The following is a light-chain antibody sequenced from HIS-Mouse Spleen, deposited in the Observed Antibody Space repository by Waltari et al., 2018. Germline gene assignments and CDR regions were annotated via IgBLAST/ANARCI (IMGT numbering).Light chain of an antibody. Sequence: SYELTQPLSVSVALGQTARITCGGNTIGGKNVQWYQQKPGQAPVLVIYRDSNRPSGIPERFSGSSSGTMATLTISGAQVEDEADYYCYSTDSSGNHRVFGGGTKLTVL. V-gene: IGLV3-10*01. CDR3: YSTDSSGNHRV. CDR2: RDS. CDR1: IGGKN. J-gene: IGLJ2*01.